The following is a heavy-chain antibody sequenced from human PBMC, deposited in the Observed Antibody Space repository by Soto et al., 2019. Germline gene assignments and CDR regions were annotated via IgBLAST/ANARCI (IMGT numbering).Heavy chain of an antibody. CDR1: GFTFRVYA. D-gene: IGHD4-4*01. J-gene: IGHJ4*02. Sequence: GGSLRLSCAASGFTFRVYAMSWVRQAPGKGLEWVSAVSFSGIDTYYADSVKGRFTISRDNYQDTLFLQMNSLRPEDTALYYCARATLTTREIDYWGQGTLVTVSS. CDR2: VSFSGIDT. CDR3: ARATLTTREIDY. V-gene: IGHV3-23*01.